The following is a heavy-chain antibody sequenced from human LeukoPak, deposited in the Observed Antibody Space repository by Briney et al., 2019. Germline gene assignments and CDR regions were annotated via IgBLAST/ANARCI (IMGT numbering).Heavy chain of an antibody. J-gene: IGHJ4*02. Sequence: GGSLRLSCVASGFIVSNNYLNWVRQAPGKGLEWVSYISSSSSTIYYADSVKGRFTISRDNAKNSLYLQMNSLRAEDTAVYYCARDLPGYSSGWYVYWGQGTLVTVSS. V-gene: IGHV3-48*01. CDR2: ISSSSSTI. CDR1: GFIVSNNY. CDR3: ARDLPGYSSGWYVY. D-gene: IGHD6-19*01.